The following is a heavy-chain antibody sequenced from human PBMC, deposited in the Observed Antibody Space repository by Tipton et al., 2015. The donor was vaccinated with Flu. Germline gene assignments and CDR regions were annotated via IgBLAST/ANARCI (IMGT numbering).Heavy chain of an antibody. CDR2: IYTSGST. CDR1: GGSISSGSYY. D-gene: IGHD3-22*01. CDR3: ARVRSYYDSSGYYYAFDY. J-gene: IGHJ4*02. V-gene: IGHV4-61*02. Sequence: TLSLTCTVSGGSISSGSYYWSWIRQPARKGLEWIGRIYTSGSTNYNPSLKSRVTISVDTSKNQFSLKLSSVTAADTAVYYCARVRSYYDSSGYYYAFDYWGQGTLVTVSS.